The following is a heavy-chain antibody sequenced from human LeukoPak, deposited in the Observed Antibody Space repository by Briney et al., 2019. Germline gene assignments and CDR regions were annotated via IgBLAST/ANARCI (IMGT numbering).Heavy chain of an antibody. CDR3: ARRGPGAVAGYNWFDP. Sequence: GESLKISCKGSGYSFTSCWIGWVRQMPGKGLEWMGIIYPGDSDTRYSPSFQGQVTISADKSISTAYLQWSSLKASDTAMYYCARRGPGAVAGYNWFDPWGQGTLVTVSS. V-gene: IGHV5-51*01. CDR1: GYSFTSCW. D-gene: IGHD6-19*01. CDR2: IYPGDSDT. J-gene: IGHJ5*02.